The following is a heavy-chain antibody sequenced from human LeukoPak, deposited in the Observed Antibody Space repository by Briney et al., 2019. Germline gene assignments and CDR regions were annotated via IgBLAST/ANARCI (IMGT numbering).Heavy chain of an antibody. CDR2: ISGSGGST. Sequence: GGSLRLSCAASGFTFSSYAMSWVRQAPGKGLEWVSAISGSGGSTYYADSVKGRFTISRDHSKNTLYLKMNSLRAEDTAVYYCAKDLRQVPAAGNAFDIWGQGTMVTVSS. J-gene: IGHJ3*02. D-gene: IGHD2-2*01. CDR1: GFTFSSYA. CDR3: AKDLRQVPAAGNAFDI. V-gene: IGHV3-23*01.